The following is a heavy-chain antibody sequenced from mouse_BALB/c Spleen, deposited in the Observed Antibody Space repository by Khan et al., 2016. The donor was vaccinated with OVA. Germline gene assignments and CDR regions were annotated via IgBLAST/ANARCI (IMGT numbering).Heavy chain of an antibody. CDR2: ISPGSGDT. D-gene: IGHD1-2*01. V-gene: IGHV1-77*01. CDR1: GYTFTDYY. Sequence: QVRLQQSGAELARPGASVKLSCKASGYTFTDYYINWVKQRTGQGLEWIGEISPGSGDTYYNERLKGKAQPTADKSSSTAYMQLSSLTSEASAVYFWARRNYFGYTVAYWGQGTLVTVSA. J-gene: IGHJ3*01. CDR3: ARRNYFGYTVAY.